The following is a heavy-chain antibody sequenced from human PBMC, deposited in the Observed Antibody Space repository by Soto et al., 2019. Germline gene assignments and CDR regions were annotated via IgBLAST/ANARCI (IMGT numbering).Heavy chain of an antibody. Sequence: VGSLRLSSGASGFTFRGHAMSWVRQDTGKGLKRVSAISGSSGSAYYAGTVSGRFTISRDNSKNTLYLQMISLRAEDTAVYYCAKDIGYCSTTSCYLDYMDVWGKGTTVTVSS. CDR3: AKDIGYCSTTSCYLDYMDV. V-gene: IGHV3-23*01. CDR2: ISGSSGSA. J-gene: IGHJ6*03. CDR1: GFTFRGHA. D-gene: IGHD2-2*01.